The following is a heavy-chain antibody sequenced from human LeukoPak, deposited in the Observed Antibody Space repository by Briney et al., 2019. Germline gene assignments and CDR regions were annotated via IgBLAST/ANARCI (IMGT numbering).Heavy chain of an antibody. CDR1: GGTFSSYA. J-gene: IGHJ4*02. CDR2: IIPIFGTA. V-gene: IGHV1-69*13. Sequence: ASVKVSCKASGGTFSSYAISWVLQAPGQGLEWMGGIIPIFGTANYAQKFQGRATITADESTSTAYMELSSLRSEDTAVYYCASGGPGVNYYDSSGYYLYYFDYWGQGTLVTVSS. CDR3: ASGGPGVNYYDSSGYYLYYFDY. D-gene: IGHD3-22*01.